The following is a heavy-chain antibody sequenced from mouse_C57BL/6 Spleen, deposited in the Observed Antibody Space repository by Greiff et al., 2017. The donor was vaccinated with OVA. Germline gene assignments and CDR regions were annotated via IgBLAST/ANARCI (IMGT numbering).Heavy chain of an antibody. V-gene: IGHV1-53*01. CDR1: GYTFTSYW. J-gene: IGHJ3*01. Sequence: VQLQQPGTELVKPGASVKLSCKASGYTFTSYWMHWVKQRPGQGLEWIGNINPGNGGTNYNEKFKSKATLTVDKSSSTAYMQLSSLTSEDSAVYYCARSGGDYDDWFAYWGQGTLVTVSA. CDR2: INPGNGGT. CDR3: ARSGGDYDDWFAY. D-gene: IGHD2-4*01.